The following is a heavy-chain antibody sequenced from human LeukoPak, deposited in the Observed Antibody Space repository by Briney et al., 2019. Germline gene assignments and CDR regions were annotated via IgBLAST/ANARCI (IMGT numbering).Heavy chain of an antibody. CDR3: ASVRRGFGESSKYYAYCYMGV. J-gene: IGHJ6*03. D-gene: IGHD3-10*01. Sequence: SETLSLTCTVSGGSIRSNSYYWGWIRQPPGKGLEWIGNIYYSGSTYYNPSLKSRVTISLDTSKNQFSLKLSSVTAADTAVYYCASVRRGFGESSKYYAYCYMGVWGKGTTVTISS. V-gene: IGHV4-39*01. CDR2: IYYSGST. CDR1: GGSIRSNSYY.